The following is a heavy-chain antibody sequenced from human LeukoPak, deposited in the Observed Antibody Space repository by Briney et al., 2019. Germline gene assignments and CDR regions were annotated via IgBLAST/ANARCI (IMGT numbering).Heavy chain of an antibody. V-gene: IGHV1-69*05. CDR1: GGTFSSYA. Sequence: SVKVSCKASGGTFSSYAISWVRQAPGQGLEWMGGIIPIFGTANYAQKFQGRVTITTDESTSTAYVELSSLRSEDTAVYYCARASHYCSSTSCYNAFDIWGQGTMVTVSS. CDR3: ARASHYCSSTSCYNAFDI. J-gene: IGHJ3*02. D-gene: IGHD2-2*02. CDR2: IIPIFGTA.